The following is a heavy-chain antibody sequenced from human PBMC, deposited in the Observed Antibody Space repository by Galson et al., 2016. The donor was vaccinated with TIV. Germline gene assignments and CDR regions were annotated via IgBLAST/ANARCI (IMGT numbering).Heavy chain of an antibody. V-gene: IGHV1-18*01. J-gene: IGHJ3*02. CDR1: GGTFSSYA. CDR3: ARVAYFDLSPDAFDI. CDR2: ISVYKGVT. Sequence: SVKVSCKASGGTFSSYAISWVRQAPGQGLEWMGWISVYKGVTNSIQKVQGRVTMTIDTSTGTAYMELRSLRSDDTAVYYCARVAYFDLSPDAFDIWGQGTMVTVSS. D-gene: IGHD3-9*01.